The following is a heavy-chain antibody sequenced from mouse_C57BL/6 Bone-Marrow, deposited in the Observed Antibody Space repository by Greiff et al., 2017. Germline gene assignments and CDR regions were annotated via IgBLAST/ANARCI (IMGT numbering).Heavy chain of an antibody. CDR2: IHPSDSDT. V-gene: IGHV1-74*01. D-gene: IGHD1-1*01. Sequence: QVQLQQPGAELVMPGASVKLSCKASRYTFTSYWMHWVKQRPGQGLEWIGRIHPSDSDTNYNQKFKGKATLTVDKSSSTAYMQLSSLTSEDSAVYYCAIITTVVEYYFDYWGQGTTLTVAS. J-gene: IGHJ2*01. CDR1: RYTFTSYW. CDR3: AIITTVVEYYFDY.